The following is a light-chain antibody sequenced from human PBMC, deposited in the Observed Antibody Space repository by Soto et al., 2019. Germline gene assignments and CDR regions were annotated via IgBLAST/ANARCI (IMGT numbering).Light chain of an antibody. V-gene: IGLV7-46*01. CDR1: TGAVTSGHY. Sequence: QAVVTQEPSLTVSPGGTVTLTCGSSTGAVTSGHYPYWFQQKPGQAPRTLIYDTSNKHSWTPARFSGSLLGGKAALTLSGAEAWGGGGVFLLLLHRGGGVFGGGTKLTVL. J-gene: IGLJ3*02. CDR2: DTS. CDR3: LLLHRGGGV.